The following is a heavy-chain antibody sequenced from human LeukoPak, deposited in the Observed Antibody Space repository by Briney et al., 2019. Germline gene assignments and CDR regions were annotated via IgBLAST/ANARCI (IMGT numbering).Heavy chain of an antibody. CDR1: GGTFSSYA. V-gene: IGHV1-69*01. CDR2: IIPIFGTA. CDR3: ARDGEYCSSTSCPFQH. J-gene: IGHJ1*01. D-gene: IGHD2-2*01. Sequence: SVKVSCKASGGTFSSYAISWVRQAPGQGLEWKGGIIPIFGTANYAQKFQGRVTITADESTSTAYMELSSLRSEDTAVYYCARDGEYCSSTSCPFQHWGQGTLVTVSS.